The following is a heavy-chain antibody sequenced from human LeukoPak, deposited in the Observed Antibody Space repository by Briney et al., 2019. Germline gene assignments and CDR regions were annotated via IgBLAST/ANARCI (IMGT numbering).Heavy chain of an antibody. D-gene: IGHD6-6*01. V-gene: IGHV4-34*01. Sequence: SETLSLTCAVYGGSFSGYYWSWIRQPPGKGLEWIGEINHSGSTNYNPSLKSRVTISVDTSKNQFSLKLSSVTAADTAVYYCARGQYSSSSGATGLDPWGQGTLVTVSS. J-gene: IGHJ5*02. CDR1: GGSFSGYY. CDR3: ARGQYSSSSGATGLDP. CDR2: INHSGST.